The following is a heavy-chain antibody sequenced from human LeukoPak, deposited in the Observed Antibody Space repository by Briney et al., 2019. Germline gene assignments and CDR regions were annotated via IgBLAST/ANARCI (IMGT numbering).Heavy chain of an antibody. V-gene: IGHV3-30*18. J-gene: IGHJ4*02. CDR2: ILYDGNNK. CDR1: AFTFSRYG. CDR3: AKDRHPARTDGYYFEH. Sequence: GGSLRLSCAASAFTFSRYGMHWVRQAPGKGLEWVAVILYDGNNKYYADSVSGRFTISRDNSKNTLYLQMNSLRPEDTAVYYCAKDRHPARTDGYYFEHWGQGTLVTVSS. D-gene: IGHD5-24*01.